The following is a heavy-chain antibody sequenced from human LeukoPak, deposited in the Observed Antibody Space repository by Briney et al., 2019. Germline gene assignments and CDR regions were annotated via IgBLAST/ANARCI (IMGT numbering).Heavy chain of an antibody. V-gene: IGHV3-21*05. Sequence: GGSLRLSCAASEFTFNSFTMNWVRQAPGKGLEWDSYISSSSRSYAESVKGRFTISRDNAKKSLYLQMNSLRAEDTAVHYCARDKDWAFDYWGQGILVTVSS. J-gene: IGHJ4*02. CDR1: EFTFNSFT. CDR2: ISSSSR. CDR3: ARDKDWAFDY. D-gene: IGHD3-9*01.